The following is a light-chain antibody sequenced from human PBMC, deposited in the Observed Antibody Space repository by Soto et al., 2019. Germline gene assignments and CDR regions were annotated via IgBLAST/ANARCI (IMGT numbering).Light chain of an antibody. CDR2: GAS. V-gene: IGKV3-20*01. J-gene: IGKJ1*01. CDR3: QQYGSSPGT. Sequence: IFLTQSPFRRCLSPGRRATLSCTASQSVSSSYLAWYQQKPGQAPRLLIYGASSRATGIPDRFSGSGSGTDFTLTISRLEPEDFAVYYCQQYGSSPGTFGQGTKVDIK. CDR1: QSVSSSY.